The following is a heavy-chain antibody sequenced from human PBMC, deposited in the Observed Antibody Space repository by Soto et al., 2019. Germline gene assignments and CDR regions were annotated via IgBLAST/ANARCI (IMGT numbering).Heavy chain of an antibody. D-gene: IGHD3-10*01. CDR2: IGGGAGSTVSI. J-gene: IGHJ4*02. CDR1: GFSFGSYS. Sequence: GGSLRLSCTASGFSFGSYSMNWVRQAPGRGLEWVSYIGGGAGSTVSIHYADSVKGRFTISRDNARDSLFLQMNSLRAEDTAVYYCVKDLIYYGSGTYYTDWGQGTLVTVSS. CDR3: VKDLIYYGSGTYYTD. V-gene: IGHV3-48*01.